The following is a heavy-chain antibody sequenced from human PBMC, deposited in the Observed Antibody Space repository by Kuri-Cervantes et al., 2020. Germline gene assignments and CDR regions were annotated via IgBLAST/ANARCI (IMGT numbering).Heavy chain of an antibody. CDR1: GGSFSGYY. CDR3: ARLAAVAGSTYYFDY. Sequence: SETLSLTCAVYGGSFSGYYWSWIRQPPGKGLDWIGEINHSRSTNYNPSLKSRVTISVDTSKNQFSLKLSSVTAADTAVYYCARLAAVAGSTYYFDYWGQGTLVTVSS. D-gene: IGHD6-19*01. CDR2: INHSRST. J-gene: IGHJ4*02. V-gene: IGHV4-34*01.